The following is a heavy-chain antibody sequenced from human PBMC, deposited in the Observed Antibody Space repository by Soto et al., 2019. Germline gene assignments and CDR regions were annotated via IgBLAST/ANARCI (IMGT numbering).Heavy chain of an antibody. V-gene: IGHV3-9*01. Sequence: EVQLVESGGGLVQPGRSLRLSCAASGFTFDDYAMHWVRQAPGKGLEWVSGISWNSGSIGYADSVKGRFTISRDNAKNSLYLQMNSLRAEDTALYYCATGDGYKSEFDYWGQGTLVTVSS. CDR1: GFTFDDYA. J-gene: IGHJ4*02. CDR2: ISWNSGSI. CDR3: ATGDGYKSEFDY. D-gene: IGHD5-12*01.